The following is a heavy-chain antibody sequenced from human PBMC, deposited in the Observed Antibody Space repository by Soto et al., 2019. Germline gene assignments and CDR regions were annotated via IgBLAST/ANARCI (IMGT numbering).Heavy chain of an antibody. Sequence: GGSLRLSCAASGFTFSSYGMHWVRQAPGKGLEWVAVIWYDGSNKYYADSVKGRFTISRDNSKNTLYLQMNSLRAEDTAVYYCVSAGRFLEWLLGYYYYSGMDVWGQGTTVTVSS. CDR2: IWYDGSNK. CDR3: VSAGRFLEWLLGYYYYSGMDV. CDR1: GFTFSSYG. J-gene: IGHJ6*02. V-gene: IGHV3-33*01. D-gene: IGHD3-3*01.